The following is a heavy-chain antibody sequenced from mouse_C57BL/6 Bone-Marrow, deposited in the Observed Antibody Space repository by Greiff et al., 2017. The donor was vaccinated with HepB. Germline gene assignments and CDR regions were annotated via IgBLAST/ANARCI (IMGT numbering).Heavy chain of an antibody. CDR3: ARYSNYGRVDY. CDR2: IYPRSGNT. V-gene: IGHV1-81*01. J-gene: IGHJ2*01. Sequence: LQESGAELARPGASVKLSCKASGYTFTSYGISWVKQRTGQGLEWIGEIYPRSGNTYYNEKFKGKATLTADKSSSTAYMELRSLTSEDSAVYFCARYSNYGRVDYWGQGTTLTVSS. CDR1: GYTFTSYG. D-gene: IGHD2-5*01.